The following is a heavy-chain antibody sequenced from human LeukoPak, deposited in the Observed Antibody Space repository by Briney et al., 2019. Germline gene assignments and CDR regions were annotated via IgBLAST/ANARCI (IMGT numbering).Heavy chain of an antibody. J-gene: IGHJ4*02. CDR2: ISYSGST. V-gene: IGHV4-39*01. Sequence: SETLSLTCAVSADSFSSSRYYWSWIRQPPGKGLEWIGTISYSGSTYYNPSLKSRVTISVDTSNNQFSLKLTSVSAADTAVYFCARLNYYDNSGYYTQPKFDYWGQGTLVTVSS. CDR3: ARLNYYDNSGYYTQPKFDY. CDR1: ADSFSSSRYY. D-gene: IGHD3-22*01.